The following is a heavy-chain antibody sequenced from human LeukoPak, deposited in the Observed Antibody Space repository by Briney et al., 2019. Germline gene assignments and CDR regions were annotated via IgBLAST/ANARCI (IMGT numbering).Heavy chain of an antibody. D-gene: IGHD2/OR15-2a*01. CDR2: IYSGGST. Sequence: GGSLRLSCAASGFTVRSNYMSWVRQAPGKGLEWVSVIYSGGSTYYADSVKGRFTISRDNSKNTLYLQMNSLRAEDTAVYYCAKGYSPGTFDYWGQGTLVTVSS. CDR3: AKGYSPGTFDY. CDR1: GFTVRSNY. J-gene: IGHJ4*02. V-gene: IGHV3-53*01.